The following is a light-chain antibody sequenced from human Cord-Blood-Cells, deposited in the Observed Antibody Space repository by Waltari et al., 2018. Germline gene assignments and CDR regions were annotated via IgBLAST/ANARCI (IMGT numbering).Light chain of an antibody. CDR1: SSNIGSNT. V-gene: IGLV1-44*01. CDR2: SNN. CDR3: AAWDDSLNGNWV. J-gene: IGLJ3*02. Sequence: QSVLTQPPSASGTPGQRVTISCSGSSSNIGSNTVNWYQQLPGTAPKLLIYSNNQRPSGVPGRFSGSKSGTSASLDISGLQSEDEADYYCAAWDDSLNGNWVFGGGTKLTVL.